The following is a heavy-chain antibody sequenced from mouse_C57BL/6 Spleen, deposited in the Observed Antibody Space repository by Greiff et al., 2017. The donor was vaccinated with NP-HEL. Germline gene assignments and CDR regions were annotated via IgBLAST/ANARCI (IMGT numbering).Heavy chain of an antibody. CDR3: ARRVYGYAMDY. CDR1: GYAFTNYL. CDR2: INPGSGGT. Sequence: QVQLQQSGAELVRPGTSVKVSCKASGYAFTNYLIEWVKQRPGQGLEWIGVINPGSGGTNYNEKFKGKATLTADKSSSTAYMQLSSLTSEDSAVYLCARRVYGYAMDYWGQGTSVTVSS. J-gene: IGHJ4*01. V-gene: IGHV1-54*01. D-gene: IGHD1-1*02.